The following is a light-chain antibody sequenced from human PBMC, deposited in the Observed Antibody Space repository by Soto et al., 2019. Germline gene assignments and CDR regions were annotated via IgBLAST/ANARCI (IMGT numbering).Light chain of an antibody. CDR1: SSDVGGYNY. V-gene: IGLV2-8*01. CDR2: AVT. Sequence: QSALTQPASVSGSPGQSITISCTGTSSDVGGYNYVSWYQQHPGKAPKLMIYAVTQRPSGVPDRFSGSKSGNAASLTVSGLQAEDEADYYCSSYAGSNNLVFGGGTKLTVL. J-gene: IGLJ2*01. CDR3: SSYAGSNNLV.